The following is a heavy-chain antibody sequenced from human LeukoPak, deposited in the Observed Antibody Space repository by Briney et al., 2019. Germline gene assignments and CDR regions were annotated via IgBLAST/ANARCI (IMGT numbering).Heavy chain of an antibody. Sequence: PGESLQISCQGSGSSFTSYWIGWVRPLPGKGLEWMGIIYPGDSDTRYSPSFQGQVTISADKSISTAYLQWSSLKASDTAMYYCARRLNVDTAMVKAHWFDPWGQGTLVTVSS. CDR1: GSSFTSYW. J-gene: IGHJ5*02. D-gene: IGHD5-18*01. CDR2: IYPGDSDT. CDR3: ARRLNVDTAMVKAHWFDP. V-gene: IGHV5-51*01.